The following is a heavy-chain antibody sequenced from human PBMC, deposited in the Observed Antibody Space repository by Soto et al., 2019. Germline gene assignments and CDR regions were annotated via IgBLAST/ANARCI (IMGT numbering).Heavy chain of an antibody. J-gene: IGHJ4*02. D-gene: IGHD2-21*02. CDR3: ARGNPGGDWRNLDY. Sequence: EVQLVESGGGLVQPGGSLRLSCAASGFIFSDHYMDWVRQAPGKGLEWVCRIRNKANSYTTLYAASVKGRFTISRDDSEHSVYLQMNSLKIEDTAEYYCARGNPGGDWRNLDYWGQGTLVTVSS. CDR1: GFIFSDHY. V-gene: IGHV3-72*01. CDR2: IRNKANSYTT.